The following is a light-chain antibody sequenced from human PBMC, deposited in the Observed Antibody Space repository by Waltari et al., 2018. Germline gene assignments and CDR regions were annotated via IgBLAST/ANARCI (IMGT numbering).Light chain of an antibody. Sequence: ESVLTQSPGTLSLSPGERVTLSCRASQTIKSSHLAWYQQKAGQAPRPLISGASSRATGIPDRFSGGGSGTDFTLTINRLQPEDFAVYHCQQYGSSPYTFGQGTKLAIK. CDR1: QTIKSSH. V-gene: IGKV3-20*01. CDR3: QQYGSSPYT. CDR2: GAS. J-gene: IGKJ2*01.